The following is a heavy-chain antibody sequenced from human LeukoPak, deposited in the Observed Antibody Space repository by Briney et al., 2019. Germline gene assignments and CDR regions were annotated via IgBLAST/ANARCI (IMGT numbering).Heavy chain of an antibody. CDR2: IGSTGAYI. Sequence: GGSLRLSCAASGFTFSSYSMNWVRQAPGKGLEWLSSIGSTGAYIFYADSVKGRFTISRDNAKNSLYLQMNSLRAEDTAIYYCARDRWELLRSVDYWGQGTLVTVSS. V-gene: IGHV3-21*01. CDR1: GFTFSSYS. D-gene: IGHD2-15*01. CDR3: ARDRWELLRSVDY. J-gene: IGHJ4*02.